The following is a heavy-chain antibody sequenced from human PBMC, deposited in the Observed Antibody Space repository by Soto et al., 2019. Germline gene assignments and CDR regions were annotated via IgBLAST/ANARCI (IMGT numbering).Heavy chain of an antibody. CDR3: VGALTYEVPYYYYGMDV. CDR2: IKQGGNEK. V-gene: IGHV3-7*01. CDR1: GFSFSTYL. J-gene: IGHJ6*02. D-gene: IGHD3-16*01. Sequence: LRLSCAASGFSFSTYLMSWVRQAPGKGLEWVANIKQGGNEKFYVDSVKGRFTISRDIDKKSLYLQMDSLRVEDTAVYYCVGALTYEVPYYYYGMDVWGQGTTVTVSS.